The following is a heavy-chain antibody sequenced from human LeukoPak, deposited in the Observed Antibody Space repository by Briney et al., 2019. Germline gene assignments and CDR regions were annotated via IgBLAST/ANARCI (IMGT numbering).Heavy chain of an antibody. CDR3: ARDLSGGYSSSRLRFDP. CDR2: INPNSGGT. CDR1: GYTFTGYY. V-gene: IGHV1-2*02. J-gene: IGHJ5*02. D-gene: IGHD6-13*01. Sequence: ASVKVSCKASGYTFTGYYMHWVRQAPGQVLEWMGWINPNSGGTNYAQKFQGRVIMTRDTSISTAYMELSRLRSDDTAVYYCARDLSGGYSSSRLRFDPWGQGTLVTVSS.